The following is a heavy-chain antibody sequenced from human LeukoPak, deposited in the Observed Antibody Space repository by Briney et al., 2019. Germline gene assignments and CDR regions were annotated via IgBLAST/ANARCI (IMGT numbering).Heavy chain of an antibody. CDR2: ISGRGGST. Sequence: GGSLRLSCAASGFTFSSYAMGWVRQAPGKGLEWVSAISGRGGSTYYADSVKGRFTISRDNSKNTLYLQMNSLRAEDTAVYYCANFRGTNFDYWGQGTLVTVSS. CDR3: ANFRGTNFDY. J-gene: IGHJ4*02. V-gene: IGHV3-23*01. CDR1: GFTFSSYA. D-gene: IGHD3-16*01.